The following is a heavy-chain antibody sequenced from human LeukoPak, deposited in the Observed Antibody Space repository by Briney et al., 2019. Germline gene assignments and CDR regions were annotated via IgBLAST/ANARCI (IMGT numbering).Heavy chain of an antibody. V-gene: IGHV1-69*10. CDR2: IIPILGIA. D-gene: IGHD3-22*01. Sequence: SVKVSCKASVGTFSSYAISWVRQAPGQGLEWMGRIIPILGIANYAQKFQGRVTITADKSTSTAYMELSSLKSEDTAVYYCASPDTYYYDSSGYYYEVYFQHWGQGTLVTVSS. CDR1: VGTFSSYA. J-gene: IGHJ1*01. CDR3: ASPDTYYYDSSGYYYEVYFQH.